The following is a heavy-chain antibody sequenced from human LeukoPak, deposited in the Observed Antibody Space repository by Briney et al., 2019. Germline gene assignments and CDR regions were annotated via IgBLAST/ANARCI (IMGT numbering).Heavy chain of an antibody. CDR2: INSDGSST. V-gene: IGHV3-74*01. D-gene: IGHD3-10*01. Sequence: GSLRLSCAASGFTFSSYWMHWVRQAPGKGLVWVSRINSDGSSTSYADSVKGRFTISRDNAKNTLYLQMNSLRAEDTAVYYCARDLTWFGELSLYYFDYWGQGTLVTVSS. CDR1: GFTFSSYW. CDR3: ARDLTWFGELSLYYFDY. J-gene: IGHJ4*02.